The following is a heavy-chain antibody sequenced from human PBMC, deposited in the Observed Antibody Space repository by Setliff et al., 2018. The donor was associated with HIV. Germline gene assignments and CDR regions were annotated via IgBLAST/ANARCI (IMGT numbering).Heavy chain of an antibody. CDR1: GASIGSGDYY. J-gene: IGHJ4*02. V-gene: IGHV4-30-4*08. CDR3: ARYSTLTTNFDY. CDR2: IYYSGST. Sequence: SETLSLTCTVSGASIGSGDYYWSWIRQPPGKGLEWIGYIYYSGSTSYNPSLKSRVTISADTSKNQFSLKLAFVTAADTAVYYCARYSTLTTNFDYWGQGTLVTVSS. D-gene: IGHD4-17*01.